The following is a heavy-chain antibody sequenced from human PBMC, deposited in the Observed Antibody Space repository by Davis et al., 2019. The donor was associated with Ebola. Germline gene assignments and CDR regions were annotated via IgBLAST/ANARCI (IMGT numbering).Heavy chain of an antibody. D-gene: IGHD6-13*01. V-gene: IGHV4-39*01. CDR3: ARRPGEGAAAGLFDY. Sequence: PSETLSLTCTVSGGSISSYYWGWIRQPPGKGLEWIGSIYYSGSTYYNPSLKSRVTISVDTSKNQFSLKLSSVTAADTAVYYCARRPGEGAAAGLFDYWGQGTLVTVSS. J-gene: IGHJ4*02. CDR2: IYYSGST. CDR1: GGSISSYY.